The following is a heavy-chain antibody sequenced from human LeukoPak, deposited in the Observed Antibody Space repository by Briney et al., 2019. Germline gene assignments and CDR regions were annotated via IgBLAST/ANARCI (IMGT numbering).Heavy chain of an antibody. CDR1: GFAFSGYW. V-gene: IGHV3-49*04. J-gene: IGHJ4*02. CDR2: IRSKAYGGTT. CDR3: TRRGGWYSDY. D-gene: IGHD6-19*01. Sequence: GGSLRLSCAASGFAFSGYWMNWVRQAPGKGLEWVGFIRSKAYGGTTEYAASVKGRFTISRDDSKSIAYVQMNSLKIEDTAVYYCTRRGGWYSDYWGQGNLVTVSS.